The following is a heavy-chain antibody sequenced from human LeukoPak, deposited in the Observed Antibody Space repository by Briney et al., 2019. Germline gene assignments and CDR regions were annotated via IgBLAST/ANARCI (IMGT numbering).Heavy chain of an antibody. J-gene: IGHJ4*02. Sequence: PGGSLRLSCAASGFTFSSYWMSWVRQAPGKGLEWVANIKRDGSEKYYVDSVKGRFTISRDNAKNSLYLQMNSLRAEDTAVYYCARTSHFNLVVVAEDYWGQGTLVTVSS. CDR2: IKRDGSEK. V-gene: IGHV3-7*01. D-gene: IGHD2-15*01. CDR1: GFTFSSYW. CDR3: ARTSHFNLVVVAEDY.